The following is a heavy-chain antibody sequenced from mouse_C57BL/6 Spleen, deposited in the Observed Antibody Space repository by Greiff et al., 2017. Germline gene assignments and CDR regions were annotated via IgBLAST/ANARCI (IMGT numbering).Heavy chain of an antibody. V-gene: IGHV1-55*01. J-gene: IGHJ4*01. CDR3: ARKGDAMDY. Sequence: QVQLQQPGAELVKPGASVKMSCKASGYTFTSYWLTWVKQRPGQGLEWIGDIYPGSGSTNYNEKFKSKATRTVDISSSTAYMQLSSLTSEDSAVYYCARKGDAMDYWGQGTSVTVSS. CDR1: GYTFTSYW. CDR2: IYPGSGST.